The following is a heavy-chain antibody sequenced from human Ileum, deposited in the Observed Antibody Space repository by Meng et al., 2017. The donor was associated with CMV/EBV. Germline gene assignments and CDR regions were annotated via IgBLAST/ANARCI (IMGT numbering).Heavy chain of an antibody. CDR1: GFTVGDNF. CDR2: IYNDGRT. CDR3: VRMDWGSGLSDY. V-gene: IGHV3-66*01. J-gene: IGHJ4*02. D-gene: IGHD3/OR15-3a*01. Sequence: VAVVESGGGLVQPGGSLRLSCAVSGFTVGDNFMTWVRQTPGKGLEWVSFIYNDGRTYYVDSVKGRFTISRDNFKNTLYLQMNSLRVEDTALYFCVRMDWGSGLSDYWGQGTLVTVSS.